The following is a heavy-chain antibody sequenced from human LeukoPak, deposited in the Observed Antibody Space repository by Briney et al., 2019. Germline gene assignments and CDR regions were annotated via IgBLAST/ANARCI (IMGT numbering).Heavy chain of an antibody. Sequence: ASVKVSCKASGYSFTGYYIHWVRQAPGQGLEWMGWINPNSGGTNYAQKFQGWVTMTRDTSISTAYMELSRLRSDDTAVYYCARGPTTTEDYYYMDVWGKGTTVTVS. CDR3: ARGPTTTEDYYYMDV. J-gene: IGHJ6*03. V-gene: IGHV1-2*04. D-gene: IGHD1-26*01. CDR2: INPNSGGT. CDR1: GYSFTGYY.